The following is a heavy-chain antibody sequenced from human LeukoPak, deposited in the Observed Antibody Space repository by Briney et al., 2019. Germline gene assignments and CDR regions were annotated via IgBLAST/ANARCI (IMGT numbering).Heavy chain of an antibody. D-gene: IGHD6-6*01. CDR1: GGSISRSGYY. Sequence: SETLSLTCNVSGGSISRSGYYWSWIRPHPGKGLEWIGYTYYSGSTYYNQSLKSRVTISVDTSKNQFSLKLSSVTAADTAVYYCARDLRSSSSSGINYYGMDVWGQGTTVTVSS. CDR3: ARDLRSSSSSGINYYGMDV. CDR2: TYYSGST. J-gene: IGHJ6*02. V-gene: IGHV4-31*03.